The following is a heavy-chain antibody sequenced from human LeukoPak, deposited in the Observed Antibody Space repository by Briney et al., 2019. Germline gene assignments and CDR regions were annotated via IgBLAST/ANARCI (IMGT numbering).Heavy chain of an antibody. CDR1: GFTFSKSW. J-gene: IGHJ5*02. D-gene: IGHD1-14*01. V-gene: IGHV3-7*01. Sequence: GGSLRLSCAASGFTFSKSWMSWVRQAPGKGLERVASIKDDGSEGYYVDSVKGRFTISRDNANNSLYLQMNSLRAEDTSVYYCARFVTTYESWGQGTLVTVSS. CDR2: IKDDGSEG. CDR3: ARFVTTYES.